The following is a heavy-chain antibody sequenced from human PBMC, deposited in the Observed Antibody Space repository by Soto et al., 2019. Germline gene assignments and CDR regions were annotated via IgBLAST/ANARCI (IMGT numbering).Heavy chain of an antibody. CDR3: EREGDCYNFGAVY. D-gene: IGHD2-21*01. CDR2: IIPKLGSA. CDR1: GGGNLRDYR. Sequence: QVQLVQSGAEVKEPGSSVKVSCKASGGGNLRDYRTTWVRRAPGQGLEWMGGIIPKLGSANYEQNFQGRVSVTADESTQTVYRELRSLRSDDTSVYYCEREGDCYNFGAVYWGQGTPVTVSS. J-gene: IGHJ4*02. V-gene: IGHV1-69*01.